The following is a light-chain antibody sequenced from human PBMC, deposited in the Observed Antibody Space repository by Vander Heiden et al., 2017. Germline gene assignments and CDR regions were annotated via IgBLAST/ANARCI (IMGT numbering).Light chain of an antibody. CDR1: RSDIGSKS. V-gene: IGLV1-44*01. CDR3: ATWDDSLNDWV. CDR2: RDD. Sequence: QPLLFPTPSTSGSHGQRVHLPCSGSRSDIGSKSVDWYQQFPGTAPKLLIYRDDQRSSGVPGRFSGSKSGSSASLAISGIQSEDEAEYYCATWDDSLNDWVFGGGTKLTVL. J-gene: IGLJ3*02.